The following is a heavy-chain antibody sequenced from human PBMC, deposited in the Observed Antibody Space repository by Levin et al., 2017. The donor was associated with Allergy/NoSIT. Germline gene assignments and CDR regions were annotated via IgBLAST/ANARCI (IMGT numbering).Heavy chain of an antibody. Sequence: SCAASGFTFSSYAMSWVRQAPGKGLEWVSAISGSGGSTYYADSVKGRFTISRDNSKNTLYLQMNSLRAEDTAVYYCAKAPYSCGGDCYSFDYWGQGTLVTVSS. CDR2: ISGSGGST. CDR1: GFTFSSYA. V-gene: IGHV3-23*01. CDR3: AKAPYSCGGDCYSFDY. J-gene: IGHJ4*02. D-gene: IGHD2-21*01.